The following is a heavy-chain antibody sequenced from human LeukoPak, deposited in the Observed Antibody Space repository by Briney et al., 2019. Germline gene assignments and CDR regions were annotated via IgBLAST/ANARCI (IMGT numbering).Heavy chain of an antibody. CDR1: GYTFINYV. CDR2: IGTYNGDT. CDR3: VRGQRGFDS. V-gene: IGHV1-18*01. J-gene: IGHJ4*02. Sequence: ASVKVSCKTSGYTFINYVISWVRQAPGQGLEWMGWIGTYNGDTNYAQSLQGRVTLTTDRSTTTAYMELRSLRSDDTAVYYCVRGQRGFDSWGQGTLVSVSS.